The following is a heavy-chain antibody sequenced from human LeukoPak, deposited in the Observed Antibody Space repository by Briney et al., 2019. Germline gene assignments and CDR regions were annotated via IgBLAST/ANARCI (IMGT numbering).Heavy chain of an antibody. Sequence: SETLSLTCAVYGGSFSGYYWSWIRQPPGKGLEWIGEINHSGSTNYNPSLKSRVTISVDTSKNQFSLKLSSVTAADTAVYYCARGIRITIFGVAVFDYWGQGTLVTVSS. V-gene: IGHV4-34*01. CDR3: ARGIRITIFGVAVFDY. CDR1: GGSFSGYY. D-gene: IGHD3-3*01. CDR2: INHSGST. J-gene: IGHJ4*02.